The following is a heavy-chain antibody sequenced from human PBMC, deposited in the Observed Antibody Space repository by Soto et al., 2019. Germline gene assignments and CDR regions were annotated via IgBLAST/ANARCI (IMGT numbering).Heavy chain of an antibody. Sequence: ASVKVSCKASGGTFSSYAVSWVRQAPGQGLEWMGGIIPIFGTANYAQKFQGRATITADKSTSTAYMELSSLRSEDTAVYYCARTIFGVVMWGQGTLVTVSS. CDR3: ARTIFGVVM. D-gene: IGHD3-3*01. J-gene: IGHJ4*02. CDR1: GGTFSSYA. CDR2: IIPIFGTA. V-gene: IGHV1-69*06.